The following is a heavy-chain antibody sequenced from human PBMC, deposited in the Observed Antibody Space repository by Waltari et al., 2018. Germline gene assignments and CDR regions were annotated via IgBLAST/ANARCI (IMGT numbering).Heavy chain of an antibody. CDR1: GFGFQAAW. J-gene: IGHJ5*02. CDR2: IKSQSDGATT. Sequence: EVKMVESGGGSMKPGDSLRLSCVASGFGFQAAWLTWVRQAPGQGLEWVGRIKSQSDGATTDFAASVRGRFSISRDDSQNMVFLQMNSLRTEDSGLYFCTRDLYGSGGDWFDPWGQGTLVTVSS. D-gene: IGHD3-10*01. V-gene: IGHV3-15*01. CDR3: TRDLYGSGGDWFDP.